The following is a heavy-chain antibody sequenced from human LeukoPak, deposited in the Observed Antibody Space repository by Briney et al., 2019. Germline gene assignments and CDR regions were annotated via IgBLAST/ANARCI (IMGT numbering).Heavy chain of an antibody. J-gene: IGHJ4*02. Sequence: SGPALVKXTQTLTLTCTFSGFSLSTSGMRVNWIRQPPGKALEWLARIDWDDDKFYSTSLKTRLTISKDTSKNQVVLTMTNMDPVDTATYYCARTAYSSGWACFDYWGQGTLVTVSS. CDR3: ARTAYSSGWACFDY. CDR2: IDWDDDK. CDR1: GFSLSTSGMR. D-gene: IGHD6-19*01. V-gene: IGHV2-70*04.